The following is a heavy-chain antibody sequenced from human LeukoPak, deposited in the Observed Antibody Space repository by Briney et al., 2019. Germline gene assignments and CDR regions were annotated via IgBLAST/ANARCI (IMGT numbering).Heavy chain of an antibody. D-gene: IGHD6-13*01. CDR3: ARPGVAGAGPTWGAFDI. J-gene: IGHJ3*02. CDR2: IYPGDSDT. CDR1: GYSFISYW. V-gene: IGHV5-51*01. Sequence: GESLKISCKGFGYSFISYWIGWVRQMPGKGLEWMGIIYPGDSDTRYSPSFQGQVTISADKSISTAYLQWSSLKASDSAMYYCARPGVAGAGPTWGAFDIWGQGTMVTVSS.